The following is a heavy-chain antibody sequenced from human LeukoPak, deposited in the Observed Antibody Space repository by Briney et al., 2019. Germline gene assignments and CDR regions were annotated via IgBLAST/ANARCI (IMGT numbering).Heavy chain of an antibody. CDR1: GGSISSYY. V-gene: IGHV4-59*01. D-gene: IGHD3-3*01. CDR2: IYYSGST. Sequence: SETLSLTCTVSGGSISSYYWSWIRQPPGKGLEWIGYIYYSGSTNYNPSLKSRVTISVDTSKNQFSLKLSSVTAADTAVYYCARDHDYDFWSGLFDYWGQGTLVTVSS. J-gene: IGHJ4*02. CDR3: ARDHDYDFWSGLFDY.